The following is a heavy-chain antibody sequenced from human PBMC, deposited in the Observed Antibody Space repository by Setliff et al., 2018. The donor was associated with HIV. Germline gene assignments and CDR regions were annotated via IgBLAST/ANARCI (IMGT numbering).Heavy chain of an antibody. D-gene: IGHD3-22*01. V-gene: IGHV4-59*01. J-gene: IGHJ6*02. CDR3: ARSRTSSGYYGVTGYGMDV. CDR1: GGSISSDY. CDR2: IYYSGST. Sequence: LSLTCTVSGGSISSDYWSWIRQPPGKGLEWIGYIYYSGSTNYNPSLRSRVTISVATSKNQFSLKLNSVTTADTAVYYCARSRTSSGYYGVTGYGMDVWGQGTTVTVS.